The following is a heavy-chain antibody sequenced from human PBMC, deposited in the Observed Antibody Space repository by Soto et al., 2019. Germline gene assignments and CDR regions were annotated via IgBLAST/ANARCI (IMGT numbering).Heavy chain of an antibody. D-gene: IGHD6-19*01. Sequence: GGSLRLSCAASGFTFSSYAMSWVRQAPGKGLEWVSAISGSGGSTYYADSVKGRFTTSRDNSKNTLYLQMNSLRAEDTAVYYCAKDLAVAGISGYYFDYWGQGTLVTVSS. J-gene: IGHJ4*02. V-gene: IGHV3-23*01. CDR2: ISGSGGST. CDR3: AKDLAVAGISGYYFDY. CDR1: GFTFSSYA.